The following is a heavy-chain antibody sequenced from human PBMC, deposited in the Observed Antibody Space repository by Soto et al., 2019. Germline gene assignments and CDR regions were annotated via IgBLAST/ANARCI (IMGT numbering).Heavy chain of an antibody. J-gene: IGHJ4*02. D-gene: IGHD3-10*01. CDR2: ISYDGSNK. CDR3: AKIRRSGSSYYNMDFFDS. CDR1: GFTFSDYG. Sequence: GGSLRLSCSASGFTFSDYGMHWVRQAPGKGLEWVAVISYDGSNKYYADSLKGRFTISRDNSKNTLYLQMNSLRLEDTAVYYCAKIRRSGSSYYNMDFFDSWRQGPLVTVSS. V-gene: IGHV3-30*18.